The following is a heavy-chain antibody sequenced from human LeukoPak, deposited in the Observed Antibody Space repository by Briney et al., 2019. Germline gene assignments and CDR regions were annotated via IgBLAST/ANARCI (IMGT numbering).Heavy chain of an antibody. J-gene: IGHJ4*02. Sequence: PSETLSLTCTVSGGSISSHYWTWIRPPPGKGLEWIGYIYNTGDTNSNPSLKSRVTMSLDTSKNQFSLKLTSVTDADTAVYYCVQLKLDSWGQGTLVTVSS. V-gene: IGHV4-59*03. D-gene: IGHD1-1*01. CDR2: IYNTGDT. CDR1: GGSISSHY. CDR3: VQLKLDS.